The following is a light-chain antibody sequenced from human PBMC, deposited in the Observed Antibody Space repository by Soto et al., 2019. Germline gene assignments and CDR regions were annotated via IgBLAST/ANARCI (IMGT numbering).Light chain of an antibody. CDR2: GAS. V-gene: IGKV3-20*01. CDR1: RSVSNNY. J-gene: IGKJ3*01. Sequence: EIVLTQSPGTLSLSPGERATLSCRASRSVSNNYLAWYQQKPGQAPRLLIYGASTRATGIPDRFSGSGSGTDFTLTVSRLEPEEFAVYYCQQYADSLFTFGPGTKVGI. CDR3: QQYADSLFT.